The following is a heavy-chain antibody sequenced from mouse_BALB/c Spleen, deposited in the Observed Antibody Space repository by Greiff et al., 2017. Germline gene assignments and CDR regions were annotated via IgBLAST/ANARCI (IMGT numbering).Heavy chain of an antibody. V-gene: IGHV3-2*02. Sequence: ESGPGLVKPSQSLSLTCTVTGYSITSDYAWNWIRQFPGNKLEWMGYISYSGSTSYNPSLKSRISITRDTSKNQFFLQLNSVTTEDTATYYCAKGGLVGAMDYWGQGTSVTVSS. CDR2: ISYSGST. D-gene: IGHD3-1*01. J-gene: IGHJ4*01. CDR3: AKGGLVGAMDY. CDR1: GYSITSDYA.